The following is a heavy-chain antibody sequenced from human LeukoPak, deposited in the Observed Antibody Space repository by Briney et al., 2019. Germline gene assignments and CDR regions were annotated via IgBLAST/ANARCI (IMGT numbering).Heavy chain of an antibody. V-gene: IGHV3-33*01. CDR1: GFTFSSYG. Sequence: PGRSLRLSCAASGFTFSSYGMHWVRQAPGKGLEWVAVIWYDGSNKYYADSVKGRFTISRDNSKNTLYLQMNSLRAEDTAVYYCAREVASTYNWFDPWGQGTLVTVSS. D-gene: IGHD5/OR15-5a*01. CDR3: AREVASTYNWFDP. CDR2: IWYDGSNK. J-gene: IGHJ5*02.